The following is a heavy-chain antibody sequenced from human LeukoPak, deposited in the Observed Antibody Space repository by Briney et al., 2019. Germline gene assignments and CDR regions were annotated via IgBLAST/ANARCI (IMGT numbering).Heavy chain of an antibody. V-gene: IGHV4-4*07. CDR1: GGSISSYY. J-gene: IGHJ3*02. CDR3: ARETASQRRAFDI. D-gene: IGHD5-18*01. CDR2: IYSSGST. Sequence: PSETLSLTCTVSGGSISSYYWSWIRQPAGKGLEWTGRIYSSGSTNYNPSLKSRLTMSVDTSKNQFSLKLTSVTAADTATYYCARETASQRRAFDIWGQGTMVTVSS.